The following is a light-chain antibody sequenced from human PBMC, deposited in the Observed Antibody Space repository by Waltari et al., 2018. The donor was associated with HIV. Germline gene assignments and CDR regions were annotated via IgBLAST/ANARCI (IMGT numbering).Light chain of an antibody. Sequence: YELTQPPSVSVSPGQTANITCSGDKLGQQYAHWYQQKSGQSPVLLIYEDSKRRSGIPERFSGSSSGDTATLTISGTQAEDEADYHCQAWDRSTVIFAGGTKLTGL. CDR3: QAWDRSTVI. V-gene: IGLV3-1*01. CDR2: EDS. J-gene: IGLJ2*01. CDR1: KLGQQY.